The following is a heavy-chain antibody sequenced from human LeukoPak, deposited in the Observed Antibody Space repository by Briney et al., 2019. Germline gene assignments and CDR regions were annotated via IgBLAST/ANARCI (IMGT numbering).Heavy chain of an antibody. J-gene: IGHJ3*02. D-gene: IGHD5-12*01. V-gene: IGHV3-33*08. CDR3: ARPRSGAINDAFDI. CDR2: IWYGGSNK. CDR1: GFIFSNFW. Sequence: GGSLRLSCAASGFIFSNFWMSWVRQAPGKGLEWVAVIWYGGSNKYYADSVKGRFTISRDNSKNTLYLQMNSLRAEDTAVYYCARPRSGAINDAFDIWGQGTMVTVSS.